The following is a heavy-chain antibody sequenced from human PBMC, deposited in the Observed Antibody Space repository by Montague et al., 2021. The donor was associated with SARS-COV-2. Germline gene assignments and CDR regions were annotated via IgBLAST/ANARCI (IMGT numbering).Heavy chain of an antibody. CDR3: AKDQVYSGSYFAD. CDR1: GFTFSRYA. J-gene: IGHJ4*02. V-gene: IGHV3-23*01. Sequence: SLGLSCAASGFTFSRYAMSWVRQAPGKGLEWVSAITGSGGGTYYAGSVKGRFTISKDNSKNMLYLQMNSLRAEDTAVYYCAKDQVYSGSYFADWGQGTLVTVSS. CDR2: ITGSGGGT. D-gene: IGHD1-26*01.